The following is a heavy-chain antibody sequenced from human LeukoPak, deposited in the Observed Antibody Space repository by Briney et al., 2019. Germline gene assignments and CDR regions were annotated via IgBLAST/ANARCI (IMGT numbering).Heavy chain of an antibody. Sequence: GGSLRLSCAASGFTVSSNYMSWVRQAPGKGLEWFSVIYSGGSPYYADSVKGRFTISRDNSKNTLYLQMNSLRADDTAVYYCSRVAAAAGLVIDYWGQGTLVTVSS. CDR1: GFTVSSNY. J-gene: IGHJ4*02. CDR3: SRVAAAAGLVIDY. V-gene: IGHV3-53*01. CDR2: IYSGGSP. D-gene: IGHD6-13*01.